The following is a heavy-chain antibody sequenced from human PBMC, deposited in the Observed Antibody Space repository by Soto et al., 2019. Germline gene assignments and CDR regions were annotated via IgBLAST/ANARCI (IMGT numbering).Heavy chain of an antibody. V-gene: IGHV3-53*02. CDR3: ARDHIVVVPAAMSYYYYGMDV. CDR2: IYSGGST. Sequence: EVQLVETGGGLIQPGGSLRLSCAASGLTVSSNYMSWVRQAPGKGLEWVSVIYSGGSTYYADSVKGRFTISRDNSKNTLYLQMNSLRAEDTAVYYCARDHIVVVPAAMSYYYYGMDVWGQGTTVTVSS. D-gene: IGHD2-2*01. J-gene: IGHJ6*02. CDR1: GLTVSSNY.